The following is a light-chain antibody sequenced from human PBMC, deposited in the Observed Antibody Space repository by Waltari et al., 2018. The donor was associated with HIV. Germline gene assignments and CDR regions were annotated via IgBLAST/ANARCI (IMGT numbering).Light chain of an antibody. V-gene: IGKV1-5*03. CDR1: QNIDNQ. Sequence: DSPMTQFPSTLSASVGYRVTITCRASQNIDNQMAWYQQKPGKAPNLLSYFASTLQRGVPSRFSGTGSGAEFTLTISSLQPDDFATYYCQGGNGYFGQGTKVEVK. CDR2: FAS. J-gene: IGKJ2*01. CDR3: QGGNGY.